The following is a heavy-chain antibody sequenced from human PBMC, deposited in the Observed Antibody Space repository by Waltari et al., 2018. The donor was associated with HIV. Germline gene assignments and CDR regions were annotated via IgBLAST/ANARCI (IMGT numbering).Heavy chain of an antibody. V-gene: IGHV4-59*01. J-gene: IGHJ4*02. CDR1: GGSISSYY. D-gene: IGHD7-27*01. CDR2: IYYSGST. CDR3: ARDHAGVGYFDY. Sequence: QVQLQESGPGLVKPSETLSLTCTVSGGSISSYYWSWIRQPPGKGLEWIGYIYYSGSTNYNPSLKSRVTISVDTSKNQFSLKLSSVTAADTAVYYCARDHAGVGYFDYWGQGTLVTVSS.